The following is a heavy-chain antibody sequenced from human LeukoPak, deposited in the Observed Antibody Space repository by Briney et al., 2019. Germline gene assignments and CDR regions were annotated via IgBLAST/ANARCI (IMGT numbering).Heavy chain of an antibody. J-gene: IGHJ4*02. Sequence: GGSLRLSCAASGFTFSSYAMSWVRQAPGKGLEWVSAISGSGGSTYYADSVKGRFTISRDNSKDTLYLQMNSLRAEGTAVYYCARRQRGDLDYWGQGTLVTVSS. V-gene: IGHV3-23*01. CDR1: GFTFSSYA. CDR3: ARRQRGDLDY. CDR2: ISGSGGST. D-gene: IGHD2-21*02.